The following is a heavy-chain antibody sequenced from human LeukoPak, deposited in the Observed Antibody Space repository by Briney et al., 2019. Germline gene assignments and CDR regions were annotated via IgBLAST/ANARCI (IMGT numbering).Heavy chain of an antibody. V-gene: IGHV3-30*01. CDR3: ATIVVDKDGSFDY. CDR1: GFTFSSYA. Sequence: GGSLRLSCAASGFTFSSYAMHWVRQAPGKGLEWVAVISYDGSNKYYADSVKGRFTISRDNSKNTLYLQMNSLRAEDTAAYYCATIVVDKDGSFDYWGQGTLVTVSS. J-gene: IGHJ4*02. CDR2: ISYDGSNK. D-gene: IGHD2-2*01.